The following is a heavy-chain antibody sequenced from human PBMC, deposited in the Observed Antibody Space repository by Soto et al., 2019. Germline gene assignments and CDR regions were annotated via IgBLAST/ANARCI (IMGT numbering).Heavy chain of an antibody. V-gene: IGHV5-51*01. D-gene: IGHD6-19*01. J-gene: IGHJ6*02. CDR2: IDPSDSDT. Sequence: GESLQISYQGSGYNFNNYWIGWVRQMPGKGLEWMGIIDPSDSDTRYSPSFQGQVTMSADKSMTTAYLQWSSLKASDNAMYYCLRGYSSLDDEGFASWGQGNRVTVFS. CDR1: GYNFNNYW. CDR3: LRGYSSLDDEGFAS.